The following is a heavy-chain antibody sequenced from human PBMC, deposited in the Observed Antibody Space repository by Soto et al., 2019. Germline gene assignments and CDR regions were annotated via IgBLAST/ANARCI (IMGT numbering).Heavy chain of an antibody. J-gene: IGHJ5*02. CDR1: GYSFTSYW. CDR2: IYPGDSDT. CDR3: ARLQGDVLLWFGELVAWFDP. Sequence: GESLKISCKGSGYSFTSYWIGWVRQMPGKGLEWMGIIYPGDSDTRYSPSFQGQVTISADKSISTAYLQWSSLKASDTAMYYCARLQGDVLLWFGELVAWFDPWGQGTLVTVSS. V-gene: IGHV5-51*01. D-gene: IGHD3-10*01.